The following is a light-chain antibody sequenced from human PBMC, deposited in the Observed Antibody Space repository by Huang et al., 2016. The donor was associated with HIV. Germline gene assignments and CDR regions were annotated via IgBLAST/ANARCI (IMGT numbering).Light chain of an antibody. CDR3: QQTFSVPLT. Sequence: DLQMTQSPSSLSASVGGRVSITCRASQSLNNYFNWCQQKPGKAPKLLIHSASTLQNGVPPRFSGSVSGTDFTLTITNLQPEDSATYYCQQTFSVPLTFGGGTKVEIK. V-gene: IGKV1-39*01. CDR2: SAS. CDR1: QSLNNY. J-gene: IGKJ4*01.